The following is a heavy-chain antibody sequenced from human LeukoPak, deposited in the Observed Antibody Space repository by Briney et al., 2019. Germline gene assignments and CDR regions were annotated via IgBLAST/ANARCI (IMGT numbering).Heavy chain of an antibody. J-gene: IGHJ6*02. Sequence: PSETLSLTCTVSGGSISSYYWSWIRQPPGKGLEWIGYIYYSGSTNYNPSLKSRVTISVDTSKNQFSLKLSSVTAADTAVYYCARAGRIAAAATYYYYGMDVWGQGTTVTVSS. V-gene: IGHV4-59*08. CDR3: ARAGRIAAAATYYYYGMDV. CDR2: IYYSGST. D-gene: IGHD6-13*01. CDR1: GGSISSYY.